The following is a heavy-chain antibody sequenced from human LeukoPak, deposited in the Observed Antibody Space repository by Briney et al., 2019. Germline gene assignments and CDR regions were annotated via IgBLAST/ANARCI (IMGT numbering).Heavy chain of an antibody. J-gene: IGHJ6*03. CDR2: IKQDGSEK. CDR3: ARGPSPGPNYYYYYMDV. D-gene: IGHD1-14*01. CDR1: GFTFSSYW. V-gene: IGHV3-7*01. Sequence: PGGSLRLSCAASGFTFSSYWMSWVRQAPGKGLEWVANIKQDGSEKYYVDSVKGRFTISRDNAKNSLYLQMNSLRAEDTAVYYCARGPSPGPNYYYYYMDVWGKGTTVTVSS.